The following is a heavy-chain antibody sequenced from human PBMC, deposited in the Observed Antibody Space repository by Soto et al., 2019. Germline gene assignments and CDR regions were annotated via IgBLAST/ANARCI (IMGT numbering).Heavy chain of an antibody. CDR1: GFTFSSHA. Sequence: PGGSLRLSCTASGFTFSSHAMSWVRQAPGKQLEWVSAISGSAGLTFYADSVKGRFTISRDNSKNTLYLQMNSLRAEDTAVYYCAKDWVSGSSPYWGQGTLVTSPQ. D-gene: IGHD2-15*01. CDR2: ISGSAGLT. J-gene: IGHJ4*02. CDR3: AKDWVSGSSPY. V-gene: IGHV3-23*01.